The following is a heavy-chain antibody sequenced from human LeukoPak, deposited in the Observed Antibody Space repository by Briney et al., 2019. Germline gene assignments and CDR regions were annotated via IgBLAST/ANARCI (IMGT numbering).Heavy chain of an antibody. J-gene: IGHJ4*02. CDR2: IYYSGST. CDR3: ASAPRGSVSWFDY. V-gene: IGHV4-59*01. CDR1: GASISSYY. Sequence: SETLSLTCTVSGASISSYYWSWIRQPPGKGLEWIGFIYYSGSTNYNPSLKSRVTISGDTSKSHLSLNVSSVTAADTAVYYCASAPRGSVSWFDYWGQGTLVTVSS. D-gene: IGHD3-10*01.